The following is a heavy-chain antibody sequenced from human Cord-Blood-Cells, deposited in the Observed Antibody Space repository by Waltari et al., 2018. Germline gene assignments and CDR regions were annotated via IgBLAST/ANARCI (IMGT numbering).Heavy chain of an antibody. CDR2: IIPYCGKS. CDR1: GGTFSSYA. CDR3: AGGGGDYYDSSGYYYFDY. J-gene: IGHJ4*02. D-gene: IGHD3-22*01. Sequence: QVQLVQSGAEVKKPGSSVKVSCKASGGTFSSYAISWVRPAPGQGLEWMGGIIPYCGKSKYPQKVQGRSTNNADESTSTAYMVVGRLEFEDTAVYYCAGGGGDYYDSSGYYYFDYWGQGTLVTVSS. V-gene: IGHV1-69*12.